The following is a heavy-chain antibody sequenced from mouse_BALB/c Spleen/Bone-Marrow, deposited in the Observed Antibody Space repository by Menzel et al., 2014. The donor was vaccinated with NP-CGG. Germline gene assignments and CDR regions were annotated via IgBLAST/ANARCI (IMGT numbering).Heavy chain of an antibody. D-gene: IGHD4-1*01. CDR3: TRGGNWDDFDY. CDR1: GFTFSSFG. Sequence: EVKLVESGGGLVQPGGSRKVSCAASGFTFSSFGMHWVRQAPEKGLEWVAYISSGSSTIFYADTVKGRFTVSRDNPKNTLFLQMTSLRSEDTAMYYCTRGGNWDDFDYWGQGTTLTVSS. CDR2: ISSGSSTI. J-gene: IGHJ2*01. V-gene: IGHV5-17*02.